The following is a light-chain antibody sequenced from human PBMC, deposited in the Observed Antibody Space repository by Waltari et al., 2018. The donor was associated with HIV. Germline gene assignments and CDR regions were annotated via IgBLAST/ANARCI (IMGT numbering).Light chain of an antibody. J-gene: IGLJ3*02. V-gene: IGLV2-14*01. CDR1: SSDVGGYDY. Sequence: SALTQHASVSGSPGKSITISCTGTSSDVGGYDYVSAYQQHPGKAPKLMIYEVSNRPSGVSNRFSGSKSGNTASLTIAGLQAEDEANYFCQSYDSSLSASVFGGGTKLTVL. CDR2: EVS. CDR3: QSYDSSLSASV.